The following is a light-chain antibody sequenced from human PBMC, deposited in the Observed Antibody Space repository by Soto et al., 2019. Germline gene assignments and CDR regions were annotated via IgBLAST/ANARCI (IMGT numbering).Light chain of an antibody. CDR2: DVS. J-gene: IGLJ1*01. CDR3: SSFTSSSTLDV. V-gene: IGLV2-14*01. Sequence: QSALTQPASVSGSPGQSITISCTGTSSDVGGYNFVSWYQQHPGKAPTLMISDVSNRPSGVSNRFSGSKSGDTASLTISGLQAEDEADYYCSSFTSSSTLDVFGTGTKVTVL. CDR1: SSDVGGYNF.